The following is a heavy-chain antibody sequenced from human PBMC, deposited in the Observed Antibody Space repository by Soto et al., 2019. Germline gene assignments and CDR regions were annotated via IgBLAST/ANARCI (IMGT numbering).Heavy chain of an antibody. D-gene: IGHD6-13*01. CDR1: GGSISSYY. V-gene: IGHV4-59*01. CDR2: IFYSGST. Sequence: SETLSLTCTVSGGSISSYYWSWIRQPPGKGLEWIGHIFYSGSTNYNPSLKSRVIISVDTSKNQVSLKLSSVTAADTAVYWCARDGNIAAAGMGFDYWGQGTLVTVSS. J-gene: IGHJ4*02. CDR3: ARDGNIAAAGMGFDY.